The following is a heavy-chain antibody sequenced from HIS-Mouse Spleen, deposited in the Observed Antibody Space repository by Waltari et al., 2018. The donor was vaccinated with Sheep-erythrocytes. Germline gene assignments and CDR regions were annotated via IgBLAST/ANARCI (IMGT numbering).Heavy chain of an antibody. CDR3: ARDQGDSGSYYYYYGMDV. J-gene: IGHJ6*02. V-gene: IGHV3-21*01. CDR1: GFTFSSYS. CDR2: ISSSSSYI. Sequence: ASGFTFSSYSTKWVRQAPGKGLEWVSSISSSSSYIYYADSVEGRFTISRDNAKNSLYMQMNSLRAEDTAVYYCARDQGDSGSYYYYYGMDVWGQGTTVTVSS. D-gene: IGHD1-26*01.